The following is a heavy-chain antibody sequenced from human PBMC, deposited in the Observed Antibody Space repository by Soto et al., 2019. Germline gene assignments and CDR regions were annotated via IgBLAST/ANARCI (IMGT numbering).Heavy chain of an antibody. CDR3: ARERGYSGYDSGWFDP. Sequence: GGSLRLSCAASGFPFSSYTMNWVRQAPGKGLEWVSYISPSSSTIYYADSVKGRFTISRDNAKNSLSLQMNSLRAEDTAVYYCARERGYSGYDSGWFDPWGQGTLVTVSS. V-gene: IGHV3-48*01. CDR2: ISPSSSTI. CDR1: GFPFSSYT. D-gene: IGHD5-12*01. J-gene: IGHJ5*02.